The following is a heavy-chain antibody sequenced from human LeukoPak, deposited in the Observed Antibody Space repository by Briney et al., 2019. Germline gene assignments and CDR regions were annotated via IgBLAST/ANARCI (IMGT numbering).Heavy chain of an antibody. CDR1: GYTFTSYA. CDR3: ARDRQQLAYGIDV. Sequence: ASGRVCCKASGYTFTSYAMNWGRQAAGQGLEGRGCINTNTGNPTYSQRFTRRFVFSLDTSVSTPYLQISSLKAADTAVYYCARDRQQLAYGIDVWGQGTTVTVSS. J-gene: IGHJ6*02. V-gene: IGHV7-4-1*02. CDR2: INTNTGNP. D-gene: IGHD6-13*01.